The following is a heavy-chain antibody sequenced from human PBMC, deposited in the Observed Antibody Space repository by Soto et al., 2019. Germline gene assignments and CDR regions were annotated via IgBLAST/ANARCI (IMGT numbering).Heavy chain of an antibody. V-gene: IGHV4-59*01. J-gene: IGHJ6*02. Sequence: QVQLQESGPGLVKPSETLSLTCTVSGDSISTYYWSWIRQPPGKGLEWIGYLYDSGSTHYNPSLTSRVTISXXTXKXXFSLKLTSVTAADTAVYYCARENYYGSGTYFRLDVWGQGTRVTVSS. D-gene: IGHD3-10*01. CDR1: GDSISTYY. CDR3: ARENYYGSGTYFRLDV. CDR2: LYDSGST.